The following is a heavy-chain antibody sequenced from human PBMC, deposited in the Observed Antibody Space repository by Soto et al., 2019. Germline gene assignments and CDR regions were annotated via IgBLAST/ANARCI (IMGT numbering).Heavy chain of an antibody. D-gene: IGHD2-15*01. CDR1: GASISSGNHF. CDR2: IYHTGNT. J-gene: IGHJ5*02. CDR3: ARGRNCAGGTCYPGYWFDP. Sequence: SETLSLTCSLSGASISSGNHFWTWIRQHPAKGLEWIGYIYHTGNTKYNPSLQSRVSISVDTAKNEFSLRLNSVTAADTALYYCARGRNCAGGTCYPGYWFDPWGQGILVTVSS. V-gene: IGHV4-31*03.